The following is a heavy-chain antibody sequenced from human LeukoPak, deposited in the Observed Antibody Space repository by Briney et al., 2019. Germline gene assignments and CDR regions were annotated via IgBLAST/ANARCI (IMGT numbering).Heavy chain of an antibody. J-gene: IGHJ6*02. V-gene: IGHV4-31*03. CDR2: IYYSGST. CDR1: GGSISSGGYY. Sequence: SETLSLTCTVSGGSISSGGYYWSWIRQHPGKGLEWIGYIYYSGSTYYNPSLKSRVTISVDTSKNQLSLKLSSVTAADTAVYYCARDHYSYYGMDVWGQGTTVTVSS. CDR3: ARDHYSYYGMDV.